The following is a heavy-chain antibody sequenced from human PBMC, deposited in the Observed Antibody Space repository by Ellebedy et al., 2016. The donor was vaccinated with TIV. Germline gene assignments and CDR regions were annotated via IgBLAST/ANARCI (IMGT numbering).Heavy chain of an antibody. J-gene: IGHJ4*02. V-gene: IGHV4-59*12. CDR1: GGSISSYY. D-gene: IGHD3-3*01. Sequence: SETLSLTYTVSGGSISSYYWSWIRQPPGKGLEWIGYIYYSGSTNYNPSLKSRVTISVDTSKNQFSLKLSSVTAADTAVYYCARNHPPPFWSGYYPFDYWGQGTLVTVSS. CDR2: IYYSGST. CDR3: ARNHPPPFWSGYYPFDY.